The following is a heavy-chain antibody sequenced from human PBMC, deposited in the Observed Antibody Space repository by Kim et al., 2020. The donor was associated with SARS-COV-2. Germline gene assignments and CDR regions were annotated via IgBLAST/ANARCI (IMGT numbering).Heavy chain of an antibody. CDR1: GYTFTGYY. V-gene: IGHV1-2*02. Sequence: ASVKVSCKASGYTFTGYYMHWVRQAPGQGLEWMGWINPNSGGTNYAQKFQGRVTMTRDTSISTAYMELSRLRSDDTAVYYCAREWKEEITMVRGVIIIGWFDPWGQGTLVTVSS. D-gene: IGHD3-10*01. CDR2: INPNSGGT. CDR3: AREWKEEITMVRGVIIIGWFDP. J-gene: IGHJ5*02.